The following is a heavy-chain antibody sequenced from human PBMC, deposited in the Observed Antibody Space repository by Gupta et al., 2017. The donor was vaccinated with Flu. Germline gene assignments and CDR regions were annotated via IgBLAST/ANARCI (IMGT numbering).Heavy chain of an antibody. Sequence: EVQLLESGGGLVQPGGSLRLSCAASGFTFSSYAMSWVRQAPGKGLEWVSAISGSGGSTYYADSVKGRFTISRDNSKNTLYLQMNSLRAEDTAVYYCAKDHTYYDSSGPTHFDYWGQGTLVTVSS. CDR3: AKDHTYYDSSGPTHFDY. CDR1: GFTFSSYA. CDR2: ISGSGGST. J-gene: IGHJ4*02. D-gene: IGHD3-22*01. V-gene: IGHV3-23*01.